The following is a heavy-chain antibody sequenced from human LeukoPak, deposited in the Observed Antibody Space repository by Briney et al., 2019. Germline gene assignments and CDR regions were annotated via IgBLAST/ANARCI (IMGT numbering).Heavy chain of an antibody. V-gene: IGHV3-74*01. CDR2: IGTDGSST. Sequence: GGSLRLSCAASRFTFSTYWMHWVRQVPGKGLVWVSRIGTDGSSTSYADSVSGRFTISRDNAKNTLYLQMNSLRAEDTAVYYCARVGGSPYFDYWGQGSLVTVSS. J-gene: IGHJ4*02. D-gene: IGHD1-26*01. CDR1: RFTFSTYW. CDR3: ARVGGSPYFDY.